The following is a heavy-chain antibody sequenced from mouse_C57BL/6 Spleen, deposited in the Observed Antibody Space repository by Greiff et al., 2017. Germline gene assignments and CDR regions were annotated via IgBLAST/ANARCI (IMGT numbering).Heavy chain of an antibody. D-gene: IGHD2-2*01. CDR2: IYPGSGST. CDR1: GYTFTSYW. V-gene: IGHV1-55*01. Sequence: QVQLQQPGAELVKPGASVKMSCKASGYTFTSYWITWVKQRPGQGLEWIGDIYPGSGSTNYNEKFKSKATLTVDTSSSTAYMQRSSLTSEDDAVYYCARKERGYDVPWFAYWGQGTLVTVSA. J-gene: IGHJ3*01. CDR3: ARKERGYDVPWFAY.